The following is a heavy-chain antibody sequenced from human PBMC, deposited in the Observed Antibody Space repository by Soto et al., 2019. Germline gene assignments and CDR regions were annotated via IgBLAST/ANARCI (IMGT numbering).Heavy chain of an antibody. V-gene: IGHV4-34*01. J-gene: IGHJ4*02. CDR1: GGSFSGYY. CDR2: INHSGST. Sequence: PSETLSLTCAVYGGSFSGYYWSWIRQPPGKGLEWIGEINHSGSTNYNPSLKSRVTISVDTSKNQFSLKLSSVTAADTAVYYCARGKRLDRQIDYWGQGTLVTVSS. CDR3: ARGKRLDRQIDY. D-gene: IGHD3-9*01.